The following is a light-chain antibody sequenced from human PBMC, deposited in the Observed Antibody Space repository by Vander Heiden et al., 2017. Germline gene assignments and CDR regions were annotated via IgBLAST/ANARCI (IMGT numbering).Light chain of an antibody. CDR2: TAS. V-gene: IGKV1-39*01. CDR3: QQSYSTVYT. J-gene: IGKJ2*01. Sequence: DIQMTQYPSSLSASVGDRVTITCRASQSIGTYLNWYQHKPGKAPKLLIHTASGLQSGVPSRFSGSGSGTDFTLTISSLQPEDFATYYCQQSYSTVYTFGQGTKLGIK. CDR1: QSIGTY.